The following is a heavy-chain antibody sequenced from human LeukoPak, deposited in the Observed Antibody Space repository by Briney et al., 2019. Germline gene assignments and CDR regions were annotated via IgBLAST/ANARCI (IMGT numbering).Heavy chain of an antibody. D-gene: IGHD2-15*01. V-gene: IGHV1-69*06. Sequence: SVKVSCKASRGTLSSYAISWVRQAPGQGLERMRGIIPIFGTANYAQKFQGRVTLSADKDTTTTYMELTSLRSEDTAIYYCARDHCSPGTCLGGHWGQGTLVTVSS. CDR3: ARDHCSPGTCLGGH. J-gene: IGHJ4*02. CDR2: IIPIFGTA. CDR1: RGTLSSYA.